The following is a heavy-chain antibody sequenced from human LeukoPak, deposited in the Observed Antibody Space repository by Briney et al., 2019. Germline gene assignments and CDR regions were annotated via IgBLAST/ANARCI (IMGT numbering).Heavy chain of an antibody. CDR2: ISGSGGST. CDR3: ANHPVYGSGSYL. D-gene: IGHD3-10*01. V-gene: IGHV3-23*01. CDR1: GFTFSSYA. Sequence: GGSLRLSCAASGFTFSSYAMSWVRQAPGKGLEWVSAISGSGGSTYYADSVKGRFTISRDNSKNTLYLQMNSLRAEDTAVYYRANHPVYGSGSYLWGQGTLVTVSS. J-gene: IGHJ4*02.